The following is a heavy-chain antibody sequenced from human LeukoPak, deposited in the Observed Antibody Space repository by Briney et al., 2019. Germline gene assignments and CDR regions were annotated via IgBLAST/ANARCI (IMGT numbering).Heavy chain of an antibody. Sequence: SDTLSLTCAVNGGSFSRYYWSWIRQPPGKGLEWIGEINHSGSTNYNPSLKSRVTISVDTSKNQFSLKLSSVTAADTAVYYCARAAYDILTGAFDIWGQGTMVTVSS. CDR1: GGSFSRYY. J-gene: IGHJ3*02. D-gene: IGHD3-9*01. V-gene: IGHV4-34*01. CDR3: ARAAYDILTGAFDI. CDR2: INHSGST.